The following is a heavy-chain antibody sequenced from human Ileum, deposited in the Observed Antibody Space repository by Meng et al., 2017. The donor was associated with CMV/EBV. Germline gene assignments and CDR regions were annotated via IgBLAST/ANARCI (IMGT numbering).Heavy chain of an antibody. Sequence: ASVKVSCKGSGYRFIIYRINWVRQAPGHGLEWMGSINPYSGFTEYSEKFQGRATMTTDTSTVHMKLSSLRSDDTAVYFCAREDDRKADVWGQGTTVTVSS. CDR2: INPYSGFT. CDR1: GYRFIIYR. CDR3: AREDDRKADV. V-gene: IGHV1-18*01. J-gene: IGHJ6*02. D-gene: IGHD1-1*01.